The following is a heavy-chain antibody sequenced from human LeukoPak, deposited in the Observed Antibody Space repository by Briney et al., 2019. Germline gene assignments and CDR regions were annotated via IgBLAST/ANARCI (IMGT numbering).Heavy chain of an antibody. D-gene: IGHD6-13*01. CDR1: GGSISSYY. CDR3: ARDKPIRYSGSWYSFVVFDY. V-gene: IGHV4-4*07. CDR2: IYTSGST. J-gene: IGHJ4*02. Sequence: SETLSLTCTVSGGSISSYYWSWIRQPAGKGLEWIGRIYTSGSTNYNPSLKSRVTMSVDTSKNQFSLKLSSVTAADTAVYYCARDKPIRYSGSWYSFVVFDYWGQGTLVTVSS.